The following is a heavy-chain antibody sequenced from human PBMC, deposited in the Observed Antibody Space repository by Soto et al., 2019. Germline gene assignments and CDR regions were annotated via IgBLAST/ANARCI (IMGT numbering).Heavy chain of an antibody. CDR2: ISAYNGNT. D-gene: IGHD2-2*01. CDR3: AREGYCSSTSCSHYYYYYGMDV. V-gene: IGHV1-18*01. Sequence: VASVKVSCKASGYTFTSYGISWVRQAPGQGLEWMGWISAYNGNTNYAQKLQGRVTMTTDTSTSTAYMELRSLRSDDTAVYYCAREGYCSSTSCSHYYYYYGMDVWGQGTTVTVSS. CDR1: GYTFTSYG. J-gene: IGHJ6*02.